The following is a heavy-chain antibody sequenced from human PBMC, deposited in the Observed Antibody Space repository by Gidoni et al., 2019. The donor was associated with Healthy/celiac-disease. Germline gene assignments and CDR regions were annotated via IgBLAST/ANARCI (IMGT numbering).Heavy chain of an antibody. D-gene: IGHD2-2*01. CDR1: GGSISSYY. J-gene: IGHJ2*01. Sequence: QVQLPASGPGLVKPSETLSLTCTVSGGSISSYYWSWIRQPPGKGLGWIGYIYYGGSTNSNPSLKGRFTISVDTSKNQFSLRRSSVPPPDTAVYYCEMYCSITSCYRGAYLWGRGPLVTVSS. V-gene: IGHV4-59*08. CDR3: EMYCSITSCYRGAYL. CDR2: IYYGGST.